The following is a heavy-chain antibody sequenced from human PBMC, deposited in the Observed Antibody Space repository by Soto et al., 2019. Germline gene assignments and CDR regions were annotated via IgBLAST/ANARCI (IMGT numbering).Heavy chain of an antibody. V-gene: IGHV4-30-2*01. D-gene: IGHD1-1*01. J-gene: IGHJ5*02. Sequence: QLQLQESGSGLVKPSQTLSLTCAVSGGSISSGGYSWSWIRQPPGKGLEWIGYIYHSGSTYYNPSLNSRITMSVDRSKNQFTLKLSSVTAADKAVYYCARLENWFDPWGQGTLVTVSS. CDR3: ARLENWFDP. CDR2: IYHSGST. CDR1: GGSISSGGYS.